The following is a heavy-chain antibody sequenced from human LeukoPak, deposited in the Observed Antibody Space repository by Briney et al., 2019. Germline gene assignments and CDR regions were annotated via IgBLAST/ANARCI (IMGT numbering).Heavy chain of an antibody. V-gene: IGHV3-43*02. J-gene: IGHJ4*02. CDR2: ISADGGST. Sequence: GGSLRLSCVASGLNFDDSAMHWVRQAPGKGLEWVSLISADGGSTFSADSVKGRFSISRDNSKNSLYLQMNSLRSEDTAMYYCAKESGKFDYWGQGTLVAFSS. CDR1: GLNFDDSA. CDR3: AKESGKFDY.